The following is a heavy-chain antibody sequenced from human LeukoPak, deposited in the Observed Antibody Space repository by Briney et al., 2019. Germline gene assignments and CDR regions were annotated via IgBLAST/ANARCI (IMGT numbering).Heavy chain of an antibody. CDR2: IYYSGNT. J-gene: IGHJ4*02. V-gene: IGHV4-31*03. D-gene: IGHD1-14*01. Sequence: SQTLSLTCTVSGGSISSGGYYWSWIRQHPGKGLEWIGHIYYSGNTYYNPSLKSRVTISVDTSKNQFSLKLSSVTAADTAVYYCARVRLDGKPHFDYWGQGTLVTVSS. CDR1: GGSISSGGYY. CDR3: ARVRLDGKPHFDY.